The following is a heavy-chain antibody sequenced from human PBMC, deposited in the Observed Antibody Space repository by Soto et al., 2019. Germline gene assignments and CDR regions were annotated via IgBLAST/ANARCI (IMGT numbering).Heavy chain of an antibody. CDR2: ISTRSSYI. V-gene: IGHV3-21*02. CDR1: GFTFSDYS. J-gene: IGHJ1*01. Sequence: EVQLVESGGGLVNPGGSLRLSCAASGFTFSDYSMNWVRQAPGKGLEWVSSISTRSSYIYYADSVKGRFTTSRDDANNSLHLQMISLGAEDAAIYYCVRDQPGNLDFWSGYLNPGYFQHWGQGTLVTVSS. CDR3: VRDQPGNLDFWSGYLNPGYFQH. D-gene: IGHD3-3*01.